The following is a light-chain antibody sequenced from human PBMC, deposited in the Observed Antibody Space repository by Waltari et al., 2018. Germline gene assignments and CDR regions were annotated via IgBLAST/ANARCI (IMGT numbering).Light chain of an antibody. CDR2: TAS. J-gene: IGKJ1*01. CDR1: QSIANY. V-gene: IGKV1-39*01. CDR3: QQSYRAPRVT. Sequence: DIQMTQSPSSLSASVGDRVSITCWANQSIANYLSWYQQKPGKAPKLLIYTASTLQSGVPSRFSGSGSGRDFTLTISSLQPEDFATYYCQQSYRAPRVTFGQGTKV.